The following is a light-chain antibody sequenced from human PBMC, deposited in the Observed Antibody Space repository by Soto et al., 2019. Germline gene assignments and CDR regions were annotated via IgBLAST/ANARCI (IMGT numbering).Light chain of an antibody. J-gene: IGKJ4*01. CDR2: GAS. CDR1: ESINQN. CDR3: QQYNTWPLT. V-gene: IGKV3-15*01. Sequence: ETVMTQSPATLSVSPGEGATLSCRATESINQNLAWYQQKPGQAPRLLIHGASYRATGITDRFSGRGSGTEFTLSISRLQSEDFAVYYCQQYNTWPLTFGGGTKVEIK.